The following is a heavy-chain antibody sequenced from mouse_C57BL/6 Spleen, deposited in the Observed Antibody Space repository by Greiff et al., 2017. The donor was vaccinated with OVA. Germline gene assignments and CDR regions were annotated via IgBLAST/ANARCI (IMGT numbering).Heavy chain of an antibody. V-gene: IGHV1-64*01. Sequence: QVQLQQPGAELVKPGASVKLSCKASGYTFTSYWMHWVKQRPGQGLEWIGMIHPNSGSTNYNEKFKSKATLTVDKSSSTAYMQLSSLTSEDSAVYYCARADYDLAWFACWGQGTLVTVSA. CDR2: IHPNSGST. CDR3: ARADYDLAWFAC. J-gene: IGHJ3*01. D-gene: IGHD2-4*01. CDR1: GYTFTSYW.